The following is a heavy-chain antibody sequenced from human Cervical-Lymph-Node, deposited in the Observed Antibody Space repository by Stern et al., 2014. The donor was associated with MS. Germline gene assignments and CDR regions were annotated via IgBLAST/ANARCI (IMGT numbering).Heavy chain of an antibody. CDR2: IYWDDDR. Sequence: ESGPTLVKPTQTLTLTCRVSGFSLNTIGEGVGWLRQPTGKALEWLALIYWDDDRRYSPSLKDRLTITKDTSKNLVVLKMTNMDPLDTATYYCAHSSLSVGVSFDYWGQGTLITVSS. V-gene: IGHV2-5*02. CDR1: GFSLNTIGEG. D-gene: IGHD3-10*01. CDR3: AHSSLSVGVSFDY. J-gene: IGHJ4*02.